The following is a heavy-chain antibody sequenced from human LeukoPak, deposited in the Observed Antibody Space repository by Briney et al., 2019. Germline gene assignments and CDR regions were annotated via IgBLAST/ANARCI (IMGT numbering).Heavy chain of an antibody. J-gene: IGHJ4*02. CDR3: ARVAEYQPFDY. Sequence: GGSLRLSCAASGFTFSSYWMSWVRQAPGEGLEWVANIKQDGSEKYYVDSVKGRFTISRDNAKNSLYLQMNSLRAEDTAVYYCARVAEYQPFDYWGQGTLVTVSS. D-gene: IGHD2-2*01. CDR1: GFTFSSYW. CDR2: IKQDGSEK. V-gene: IGHV3-7*01.